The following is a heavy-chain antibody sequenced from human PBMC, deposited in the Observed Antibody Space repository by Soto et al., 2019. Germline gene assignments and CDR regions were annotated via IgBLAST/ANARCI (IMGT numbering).Heavy chain of an antibody. Sequence: SETLSLTCTVSGGSISSYYWSWIRQPPGKGLEWIGYIYYSGSTNYNPSLKSRVTISVDTSKNQFALKLSSVTAADTAVYYCARQDNSNDGEIAYWGQGTLVTVPQ. CDR3: ARQDNSNDGEIAY. J-gene: IGHJ4*02. CDR1: GGSISSYY. CDR2: IYYSGST. D-gene: IGHD1-1*01. V-gene: IGHV4-59*01.